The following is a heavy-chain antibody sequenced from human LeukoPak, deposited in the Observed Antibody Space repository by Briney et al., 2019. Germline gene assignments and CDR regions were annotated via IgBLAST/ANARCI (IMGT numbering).Heavy chain of an antibody. CDR3: ARGLVRLSDY. CDR1: GGSFSGYY. Sequence: SETLSLTCAVYGGSFSGYYWSWIRQPPGKGLEWIGEINHSESTNYNPSLKSRVTISVDTSKNQFSLKLSSVTAADTAVYYCARGLVRLSDYWGQGTLVTVSS. CDR2: INHSEST. V-gene: IGHV4-34*01. D-gene: IGHD6-13*01. J-gene: IGHJ4*02.